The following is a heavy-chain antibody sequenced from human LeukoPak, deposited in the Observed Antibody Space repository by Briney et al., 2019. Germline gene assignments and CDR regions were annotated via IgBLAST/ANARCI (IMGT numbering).Heavy chain of an antibody. CDR2: IKYDGSNK. CDR1: GFTFSSYG. J-gene: IGHJ5*02. Sequence: GGSLRLSCAASGFTFSSYGMHWVRQAPGKGLEWVAFIKYDGSNKHNAESVKGRFTISRDNSKNTLYLQMNSLRAEDTAVYYCAKAYTTGLEPWGQGTLVTVSS. CDR3: AKAYTTGLEP. V-gene: IGHV3-30*02. D-gene: IGHD4-17*01.